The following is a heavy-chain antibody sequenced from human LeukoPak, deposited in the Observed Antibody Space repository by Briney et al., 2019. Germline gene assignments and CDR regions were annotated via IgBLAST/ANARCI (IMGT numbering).Heavy chain of an antibody. CDR2: IYTTVRP. CDR3: ARVNYYDSSGYYSEGFDY. J-gene: IGHJ4*02. V-gene: IGHV4-4*07. CDR1: GGSISSYY. Sequence: SQTLSLTCTLSGGSISSYYWSWIRQPARNGLEWVGRIYTTVRPNYNPSLKSRVTMSVDTSKNQFSLKLSSVTAADTAVYYCARVNYYDSSGYYSEGFDYWGQGTLVTVSS. D-gene: IGHD3-22*01.